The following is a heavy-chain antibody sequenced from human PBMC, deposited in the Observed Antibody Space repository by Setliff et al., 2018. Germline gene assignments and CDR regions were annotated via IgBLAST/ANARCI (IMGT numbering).Heavy chain of an antibody. D-gene: IGHD3-16*01. CDR1: GFTFSRYC. CDR3: ARDGGEY. J-gene: IGHJ4*02. CDR2: IKQDGSEK. Sequence: GGSLSLSCAASGFTFSRYCMSWVRQAPGKGLEWVANIKQDGSEKYYVDSVKGRLTISRDNAKNSLYLQMNSLRAEDTAVYYCARDGGEYWGQGTLVTVSS. V-gene: IGHV3-7*01.